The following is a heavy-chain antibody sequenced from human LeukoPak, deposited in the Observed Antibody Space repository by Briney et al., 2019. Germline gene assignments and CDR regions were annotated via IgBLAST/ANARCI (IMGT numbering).Heavy chain of an antibody. CDR1: GGTFSSYA. J-gene: IGHJ4*02. D-gene: IGHD6-13*01. V-gene: IGHV1-69*01. CDR3: ARGAIAAAGTEFDY. Sequence: GSSVKVSCKASGGTFSSYAISWVRQAPGQGHEWMGGIIPIFGTANYAQRFQGRVTITADESTSTAYMELSSLRSEDTAVYYCARGAIAAAGTEFDYWGQGTLVTVSS. CDR2: IIPIFGTA.